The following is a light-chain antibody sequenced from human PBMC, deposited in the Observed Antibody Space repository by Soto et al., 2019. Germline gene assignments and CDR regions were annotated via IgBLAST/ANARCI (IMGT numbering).Light chain of an antibody. J-gene: IGKJ4*01. V-gene: IGKV1-39*01. CDR1: QSITTY. CDR3: QQIYSAPLT. Sequence: DIQITQSPSSLSAAAGPRVTITFRSIQSITTYLNWYRQKPGKAPKLLIYAASSLQSGVPSRFSGSGSETEFTLSISSLQTEDFATYFCQQIYSAPLTFGGGTKVDIK. CDR2: AAS.